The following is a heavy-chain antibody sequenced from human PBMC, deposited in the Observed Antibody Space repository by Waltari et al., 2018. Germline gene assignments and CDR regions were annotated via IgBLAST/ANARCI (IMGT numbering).Heavy chain of an antibody. J-gene: IGHJ4*02. D-gene: IGHD3-9*01. V-gene: IGHV3-21*01. Sequence: EVQLVESGGGLVKPGGSLRLSCAASGFTFKTNSMNWVGQAPGKGLECVSSISYTNTYIYYAVYLEGRFTTSRDNARNSLYLQLSSLRAEDTAVYYCVRGGTGMQRVESLDYWGQGILVTVSS. CDR1: GFTFKTNS. CDR2: ISYTNTYI. CDR3: VRGGTGMQRVESLDY.